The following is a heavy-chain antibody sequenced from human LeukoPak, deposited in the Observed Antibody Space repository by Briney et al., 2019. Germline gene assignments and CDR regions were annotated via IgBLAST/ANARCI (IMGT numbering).Heavy chain of an antibody. D-gene: IGHD1-26*01. CDR2: ISYDGSNK. V-gene: IGHV3-30*04. CDR3: ARVGRPNLKGNPYYYYYMDV. CDR1: EFTFISSA. Sequence: PGGSLRLSCAASEFTFISSAMYWVRQAPGKGLEWVAVISYDGSNKYYADSVKVRFTISRDNSRNTLYLQMNSLRAEDTAVYYCARVGRPNLKGNPYYYYYMDVWGKGTTVTVPS. J-gene: IGHJ6*03.